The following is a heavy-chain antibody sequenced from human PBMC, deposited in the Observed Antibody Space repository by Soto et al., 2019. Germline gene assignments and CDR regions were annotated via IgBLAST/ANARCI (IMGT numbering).Heavy chain of an antibody. V-gene: IGHV3-66*01. CDR2: IYSGGST. CDR1: GFTFSSYA. D-gene: IGHD1-26*01. Sequence: GGSLRLSCAASGFTFSSYAMSWVRQAPGKGLEWVSVIYSGGSTYYADSVKGRFTISRDNSKNTLYLQMNSLRAEDTAVYYCARDWGMVGPFDYWGQGTLVTVSS. J-gene: IGHJ4*02. CDR3: ARDWGMVGPFDY.